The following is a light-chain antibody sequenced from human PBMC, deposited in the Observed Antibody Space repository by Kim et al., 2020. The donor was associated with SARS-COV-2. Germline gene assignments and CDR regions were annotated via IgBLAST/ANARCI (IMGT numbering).Light chain of an antibody. CDR3: QQYNSYWT. Sequence: SASVGDRVTITCRASQSISSWLAWYQQKPGKAPKLLIYKASSLESGVPSRFSGSGSGTEFTLTISSLQPDDFATYYCQQYNSYWTFGQGTTVEIK. J-gene: IGKJ1*01. CDR1: QSISSW. CDR2: KAS. V-gene: IGKV1-5*03.